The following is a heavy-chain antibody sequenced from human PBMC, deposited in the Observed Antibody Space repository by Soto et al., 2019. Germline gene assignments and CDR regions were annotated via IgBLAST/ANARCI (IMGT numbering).Heavy chain of an antibody. V-gene: IGHV4-34*01. J-gene: IGHJ6*02. CDR1: GGSLSGYY. CDR2: INHSGST. D-gene: IGHD3-22*01. CDR3: ARAIYYYDLYYYGMDV. Sequence: PSETLSLTCAVYGGSLSGYYWSWIRQPPGKGLKWIGEINHSGSTNYNPSLKSRVTISVDTSKNQFSLKLSSVTAADTAVYYCARAIYYYDLYYYGMDVWGQGTTVTV.